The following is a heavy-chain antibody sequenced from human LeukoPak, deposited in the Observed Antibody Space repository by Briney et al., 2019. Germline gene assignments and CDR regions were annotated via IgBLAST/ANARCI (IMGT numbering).Heavy chain of an antibody. Sequence: GGSLRLSCAASGFTFSNYAVTWVRQAPGKGLDWVSSITGSGYTTYYADSVKGRFTISRDNSKNTLFLQMNSLRAEDTAIYYCVKGLSSTAPFDYWGQGTLVTVSP. V-gene: IGHV3-23*01. CDR2: ITGSGYTT. CDR3: VKGLSSTAPFDY. CDR1: GFTFSNYA. J-gene: IGHJ4*02. D-gene: IGHD1-1*01.